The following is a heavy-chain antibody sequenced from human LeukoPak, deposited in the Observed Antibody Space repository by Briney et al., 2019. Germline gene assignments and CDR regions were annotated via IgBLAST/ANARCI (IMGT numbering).Heavy chain of an antibody. V-gene: IGHV3-48*04. CDR2: ISSSSSTI. CDR3: ARDRYSCVYYFDY. Sequence: GGSLRLSCAASGFTFSSYSMNWVRQAPGKGLEWVSYISSSSSTIYYADSVKGRFTISRDNAKNSLYLQMNSLRAEDTAVYYCARDRYSCVYYFDYWGQGTLVTVSP. CDR1: GFTFSSYS. D-gene: IGHD6-25*01. J-gene: IGHJ4*02.